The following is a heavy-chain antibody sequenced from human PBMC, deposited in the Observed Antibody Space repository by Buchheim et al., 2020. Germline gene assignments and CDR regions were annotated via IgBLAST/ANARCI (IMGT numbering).Heavy chain of an antibody. V-gene: IGHV4-34*01. Sequence: QVQLQQWGAGLLKPSETLSLTCAVYGGSFSGYYWSWIRQPPGKGLEWIGEINHSGSTNYNPSLKTRVTISVDTSKNMFSLKLSSVTAADTAVYYCARGTGGDFWSGYYGWGQGTL. J-gene: IGHJ4*02. CDR2: INHSGST. D-gene: IGHD3-3*01. CDR1: GGSFSGYY. CDR3: ARGTGGDFWSGYYG.